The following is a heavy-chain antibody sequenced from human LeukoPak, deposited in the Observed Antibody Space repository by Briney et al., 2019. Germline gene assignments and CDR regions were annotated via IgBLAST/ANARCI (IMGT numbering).Heavy chain of an antibody. CDR3: AREGPIVVVPAAYDAFDI. J-gene: IGHJ3*02. CDR1: GFTFSSYS. D-gene: IGHD2-2*01. CDR2: ISSSSSYI. Sequence: GGSLRLSCAASGFTFSSYSMNWVRQAPGKGLEWVSSISSSSSYIYYADSVKGRFTISRDNAKNSLYLQMNSLRAEDTAVYYCAREGPIVVVPAAYDAFDIWGQGTMVTVSS. V-gene: IGHV3-21*01.